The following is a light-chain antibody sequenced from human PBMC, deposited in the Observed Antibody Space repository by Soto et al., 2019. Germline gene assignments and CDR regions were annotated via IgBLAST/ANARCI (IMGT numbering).Light chain of an antibody. CDR1: QSISSW. V-gene: IGKV1-5*03. Sequence: DIQMTQSPSTLSASVGDRVTITCRASQSISSWLAWYQQKPGKAPKLLIYKASSLEGGVPSRFSGSGSGTEFTLNISSLQPDDFATYYCQQYNSYSMYTFGQGTKLEIK. CDR3: QQYNSYSMYT. CDR2: KAS. J-gene: IGKJ2*01.